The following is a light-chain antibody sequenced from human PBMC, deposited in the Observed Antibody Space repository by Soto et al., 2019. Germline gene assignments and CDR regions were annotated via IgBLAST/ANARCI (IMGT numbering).Light chain of an antibody. J-gene: IGLJ3*02. CDR2: DVT. CDR3: CSYAGSDTWM. V-gene: IGLV2-11*01. Sequence: QSALTQPRSVSGSPGQSVTSSCTGTSSSVGDYNFVSWYQEAPGKAPKLMIYDVTKRPSGVPDRFSGSKSGNTASLNISGLQAEDEADYYCCSYAGSDTWMFGGGSKVTVL. CDR1: SSSVGDYNF.